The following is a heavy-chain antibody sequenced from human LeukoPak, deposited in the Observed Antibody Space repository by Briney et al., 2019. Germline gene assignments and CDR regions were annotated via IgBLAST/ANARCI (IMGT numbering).Heavy chain of an antibody. Sequence: ASVKASCKASGYTFTGYYMHWVRQAPGQGLEWMGWINPNSGGTNYAQKFQGRVTMTRDTSISTAYMELSRLRSDDTAVYYCATRDVVVAATEHDYWGQGTLVTVSS. J-gene: IGHJ4*02. CDR2: INPNSGGT. V-gene: IGHV1-2*02. CDR1: GYTFTGYY. D-gene: IGHD2-15*01. CDR3: ATRDVVVAATEHDY.